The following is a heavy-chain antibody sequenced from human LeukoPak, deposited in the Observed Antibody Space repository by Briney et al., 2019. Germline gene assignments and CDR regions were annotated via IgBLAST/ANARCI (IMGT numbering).Heavy chain of an antibody. D-gene: IGHD3/OR15-3a*01. J-gene: IGHJ4*02. CDR3: ARQTGSGLFILP. Sequence: PSETLSLTCAVYGGSFSGYYWSWIRQPPGKGLEWIGEINHSGSTYYNASLKSQVSISIDTSKNQFSLRLTSVTAAGTAVYYCARQTGSGLFILPGGQGTLVTVSS. CDR1: GGSFSGYY. V-gene: IGHV4-34*01. CDR2: INHSGST.